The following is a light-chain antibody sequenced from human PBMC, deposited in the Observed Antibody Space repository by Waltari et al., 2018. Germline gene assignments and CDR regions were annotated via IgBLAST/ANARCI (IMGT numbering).Light chain of an antibody. CDR1: QSIDKF. CDR3: QPTYTSLAWT. Sequence: DIQMTQSPSSLSAPVGDRVTITCRPSQSIDKFLNWYQKKPGKAPDLLIYAASTLQTGVPSRFSGSGSGTDFTLTITSLHPEDFATYYCQPTYTSLAWTFGQGTKVEIK. CDR2: AAS. V-gene: IGKV1-39*01. J-gene: IGKJ1*01.